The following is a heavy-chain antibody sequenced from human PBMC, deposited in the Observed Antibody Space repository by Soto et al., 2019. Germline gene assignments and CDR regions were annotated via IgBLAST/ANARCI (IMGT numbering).Heavy chain of an antibody. CDR1: GGSISSSSYY. CDR3: ARGAVGATTPLDY. J-gene: IGHJ4*02. D-gene: IGHD1-26*01. CDR2: IYYSGST. Sequence: SETLSLTCTVSGGSISSSSYYWGWIRQPPGKGLEWIGGIYYSGSTYYNPSLKSRVTISVDKSKNQFSLKLSSVTAADTAVYYCARGAVGATTPLDYWGQGTLVTVSS. V-gene: IGHV4-39*07.